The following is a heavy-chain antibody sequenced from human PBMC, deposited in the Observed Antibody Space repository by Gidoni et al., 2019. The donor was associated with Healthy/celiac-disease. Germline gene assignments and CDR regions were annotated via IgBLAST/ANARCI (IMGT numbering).Heavy chain of an antibody. Sequence: GAEVKKPGASVKVSCKASGYTFTGYYMHWVRQAPGQGLEWMGWINPNSGGTNYAQKFQGWVTMTRDTSISTAYMELSRLRSDDTAVYYCARQGGSSPSWYFDLWGRGTLVTVSS. V-gene: IGHV1-2*04. D-gene: IGHD3-10*01. CDR2: INPNSGGT. CDR3: ARQGGSSPSWYFDL. CDR1: GYTFTGYY. J-gene: IGHJ2*01.